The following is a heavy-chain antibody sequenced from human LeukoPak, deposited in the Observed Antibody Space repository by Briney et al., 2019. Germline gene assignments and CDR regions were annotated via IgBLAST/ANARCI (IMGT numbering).Heavy chain of an antibody. CDR1: GFTFSSYS. J-gene: IGHJ3*01. V-gene: IGHV3-21*01. CDR2: ISSSSSYI. D-gene: IGHD3-10*02. CDR3: ARDVFGEGLDAFDV. Sequence: GGSLRLSCAASGFTFSSYSMNWVRQAPGKGLEWVSSISSSSSYIYYADSVKGRFIISRDNAKNSLYLQMNSLRAEDTAVYYCARDVFGEGLDAFDVWGQGTMVTVSS.